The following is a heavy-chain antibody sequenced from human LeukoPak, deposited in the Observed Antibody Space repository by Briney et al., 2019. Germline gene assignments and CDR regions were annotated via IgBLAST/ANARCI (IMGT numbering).Heavy chain of an antibody. V-gene: IGHV3-7*01. CDR3: ARDHKKAMIVVNDY. CDR1: GFTFSSYW. J-gene: IGHJ4*02. Sequence: GGSLRLSCAASGFTFSSYWMSWVRQAPGKGLEWVANIKQDGSEKYYVDSVKGRFTISRDNAKNSLYLQMNSLRAEDTAVYYCARDHKKAMIVVNDYWGQGTLVTVSS. CDR2: IKQDGSEK. D-gene: IGHD3-22*01.